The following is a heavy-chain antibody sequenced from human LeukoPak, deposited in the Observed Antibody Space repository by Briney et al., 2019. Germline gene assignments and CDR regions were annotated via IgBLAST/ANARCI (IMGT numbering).Heavy chain of an antibody. CDR1: GFTFSSYW. V-gene: IGHV3-7*01. D-gene: IGHD6-13*01. Sequence: GGSLRLSCAASGFTFSSYWMSWVRQAPGKGLEWVANIKQDGSEKYYVDSVKGRFTISRDNAKNSLYLQMNSLRDEDTAVYYCARSFIAAAGRYFDYWGQGTLVTVSS. J-gene: IGHJ4*02. CDR3: ARSFIAAAGRYFDY. CDR2: IKQDGSEK.